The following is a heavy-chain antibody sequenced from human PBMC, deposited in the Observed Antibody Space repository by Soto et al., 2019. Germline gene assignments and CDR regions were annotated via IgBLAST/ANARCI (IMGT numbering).Heavy chain of an antibody. CDR1: GFTFSSYE. V-gene: IGHV3-48*03. CDR2: ISSSGSTI. D-gene: IGHD7-27*01. CDR3: ATSGDLGYFDY. J-gene: IGHJ4*02. Sequence: GGSLRLSCAASGFTFSSYEMNWVRQAPGKGLEWVSYISSSGSTIYYADSVKGRFTISRDNAKNSLYLQMNSLRAEDTAVYYCATSGDLGYFDYWGQGTLVTVSS.